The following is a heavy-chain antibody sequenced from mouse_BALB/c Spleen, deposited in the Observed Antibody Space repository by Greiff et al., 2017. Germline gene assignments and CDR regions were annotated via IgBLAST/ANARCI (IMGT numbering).Heavy chain of an antibody. V-gene: IGHV1S137*01. D-gene: IGHD2-4*01. CDR1: GYTFTDYA. CDR3: ARGLRDFDY. J-gene: IGHJ2*01. CDR2: ISTYYGDA. Sequence: QVQLQQSGAELVRPGVSVKISCKGSGYTFTDYAMHWVKQSHAKSLEWIGVISTYYGDASYNQKFKGKATMTVDKSSSTAYMELARLTSEDSAIYYCARGLRDFDYWGQGTTLTVSS.